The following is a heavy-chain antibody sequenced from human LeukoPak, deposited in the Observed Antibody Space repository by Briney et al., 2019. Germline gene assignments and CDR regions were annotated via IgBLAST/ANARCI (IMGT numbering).Heavy chain of an antibody. CDR2: ISYDGSNK. CDR1: GFTFSSYA. J-gene: IGHJ4*02. CDR3: ARDKGGVYDFWSGPPIY. D-gene: IGHD3-3*01. Sequence: PGGSLRLSCAASGFTFSSYAMHWVRQAPGKGLEWVAVISYDGSNKYYADSVKGRFTISRDNSKNTLYLQMNSLRAEDTAVYYCARDKGGVYDFWSGPPIYWGQGTLVTVSS. V-gene: IGHV3-30-3*01.